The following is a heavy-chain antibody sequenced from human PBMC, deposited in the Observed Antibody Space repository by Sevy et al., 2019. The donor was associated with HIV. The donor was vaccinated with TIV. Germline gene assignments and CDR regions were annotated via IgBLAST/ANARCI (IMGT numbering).Heavy chain of an antibody. Sequence: SETLSLTCTVSGGSISTDSWNWIRQPAGKGLEWFGRIYSSGRTNYNPALKSLVTMSVDTSKNQFSLRLRSVTAADTAVYYCARGARGGGVDVWGQGTTVTVSS. D-gene: IGHD3-10*01. CDR3: ARGARGGGVDV. CDR2: IYSSGRT. J-gene: IGHJ6*02. V-gene: IGHV4-4*07. CDR1: GGSISTDS.